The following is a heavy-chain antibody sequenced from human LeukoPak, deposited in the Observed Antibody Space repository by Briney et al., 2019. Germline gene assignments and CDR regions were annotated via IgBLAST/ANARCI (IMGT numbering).Heavy chain of an antibody. CDR3: ARYTVIYFDY. CDR1: GGSISSSSYY. D-gene: IGHD2-21*01. CDR2: IYYSGST. J-gene: IGHJ4*02. Sequence: SETLSLTCTVSGGSISSSSYYWGWIRQPPGKGLEWIGSIYYSGSTYYNPSLKSRVTISVDTSKNQYSLKLSPVTAADTAVYYCARYTVIYFDYWGQGTLVTVSS. V-gene: IGHV4-39*07.